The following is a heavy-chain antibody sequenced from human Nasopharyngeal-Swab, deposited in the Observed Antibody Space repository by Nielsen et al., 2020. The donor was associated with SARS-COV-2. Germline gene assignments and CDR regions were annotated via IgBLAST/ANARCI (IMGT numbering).Heavy chain of an antibody. CDR3: ARGGWLRKDYYYSYYYMDV. CDR2: IIPILTIT. V-gene: IGHV1-69*10. J-gene: IGHJ6*03. Sequence: SVKVSCKTSGGNFSSYGISWFRQAPGQGLEWMGGIIPILTITNYAQKFQDRVTITAAKSTSTAYMGLSSLRSEDTAAYYCARGGWLRKDYYYSYYYMDVWGKGTTVTVSS. CDR1: GGNFSSYG. D-gene: IGHD5-24*01.